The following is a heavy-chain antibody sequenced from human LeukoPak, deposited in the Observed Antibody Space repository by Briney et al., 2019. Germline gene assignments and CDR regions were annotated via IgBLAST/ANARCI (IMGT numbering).Heavy chain of an antibody. CDR1: GLTGSHNY. V-gene: IGHV3-53*01. J-gene: IGHJ5*02. Sequence: PGGSLRLSCAASGLTGSHNYVSWVRQAPGKGLEWVSAIHTSGDTCYADSVKSRFTISRDTSKNTLYLQINSLRVEDTAVYYCIVFGDSNHWGQGTLVTVSS. CDR3: IVFGDSNH. D-gene: IGHD4-17*01. CDR2: IHTSGDT.